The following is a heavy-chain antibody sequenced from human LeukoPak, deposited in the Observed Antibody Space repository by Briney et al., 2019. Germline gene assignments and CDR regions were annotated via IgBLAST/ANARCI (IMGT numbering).Heavy chain of an antibody. CDR1: GGTFSSYA. J-gene: IGHJ4*02. V-gene: IGHV1-69*13. Sequence: SVKVSCKASGGTFSSYAISWVRQAPGQGLEWMGGIIPIFGTANYAQKFQGRVTITADESTSTAYMELSSLRSEDTAVYYCARDLFPSCSSTSCYSPADYWGQGTLVTVSS. D-gene: IGHD2-2*02. CDR2: IIPIFGTA. CDR3: ARDLFPSCSSTSCYSPADY.